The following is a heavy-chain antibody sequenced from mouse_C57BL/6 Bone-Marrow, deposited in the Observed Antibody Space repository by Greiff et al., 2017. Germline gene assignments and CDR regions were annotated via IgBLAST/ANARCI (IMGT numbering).Heavy chain of an antibody. J-gene: IGHJ2*01. CDR1: GYSFTSYW. CDR2: IYPGSGST. CDR3: ARSLIYYDLDY. D-gene: IGHD2-4*01. Sequence: VQLQQPGAELVKPGASVKMSCKASGYSFTSYWITWVKQRPGQGLEWIGDIYPGSGSTNYNEKFKSKATLTVDTSSSTAYMQLSSLTSEDSAVYYCARSLIYYDLDYWGQGTTLTVSS. V-gene: IGHV1-55*01.